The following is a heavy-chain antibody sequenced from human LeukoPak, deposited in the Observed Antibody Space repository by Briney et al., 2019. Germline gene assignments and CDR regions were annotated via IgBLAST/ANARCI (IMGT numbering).Heavy chain of an antibody. CDR3: ARVPTVTFFDY. CDR2: IYTSGST. V-gene: IGHV4-61*02. J-gene: IGHJ4*02. Sequence: SETLSLTCTVSGGSISSGSYFWSWIRQPAGKGLEWIGRIYTSGSTNYNPSLKSRVTISVDTSKNQFSLKLSSVTAADTAVYYCARVPTVTFFDYWGQGTLVTVSS. CDR1: GGSISSGSYF. D-gene: IGHD4-17*01.